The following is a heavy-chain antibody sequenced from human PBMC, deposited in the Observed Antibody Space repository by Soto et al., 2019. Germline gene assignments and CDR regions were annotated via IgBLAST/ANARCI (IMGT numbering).Heavy chain of an antibody. J-gene: IGHJ4*02. Sequence: QVQLQQWGAGLLKPSETLSLTCAVYGGSFSGYYWSWIRQPPGKGLEWIGEINHSGSTNYNPSLKSRVTISVDTSKNQFSLKLSSVTAADTAVYYCARSGYSTHHVDYWGQGTLVTVSS. D-gene: IGHD3-9*01. CDR3: ARSGYSTHHVDY. V-gene: IGHV4-34*01. CDR2: INHSGST. CDR1: GGSFSGYY.